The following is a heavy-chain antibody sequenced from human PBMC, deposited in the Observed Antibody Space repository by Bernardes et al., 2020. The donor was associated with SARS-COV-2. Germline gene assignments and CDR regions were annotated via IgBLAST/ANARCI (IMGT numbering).Heavy chain of an antibody. J-gene: IGHJ4*02. V-gene: IGHV4-59*01. D-gene: IGHD4-17*01. CDR3: ARGHGGDFDFDY. CDR2: IYYSGST. Sequence: SETLSLTCTVSGGSISSYYWSWIRQPPGKGLEWIGYIYYSGSTNYNPSLKSRVTISVDTSKNQFSLKLSSVTAADTAVYYCARGHGGDFDFDYWGQGTLVTVSS. CDR1: GGSISSYY.